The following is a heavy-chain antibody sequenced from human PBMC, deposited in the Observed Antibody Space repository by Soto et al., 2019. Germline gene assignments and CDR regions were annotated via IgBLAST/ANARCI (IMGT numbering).Heavy chain of an antibody. J-gene: IGHJ6*03. V-gene: IGHV3-23*01. CDR2: ISGSGGST. CDR3: AKVGANGVVAARYYYYYYMDV. CDR1: GFTFSSYA. Sequence: EVQLLESGGGLVQPGGSLRLSCAASGFTFSSYAMSWVRQAPGKGLEWVSAISGSGGSTYYADSVKGRFTISRDNSKNTPYLQMNSLRADDTAVYYWAKVGANGVVAARYYYYYYMDVWGKGTTVTVSS. D-gene: IGHD2-15*01.